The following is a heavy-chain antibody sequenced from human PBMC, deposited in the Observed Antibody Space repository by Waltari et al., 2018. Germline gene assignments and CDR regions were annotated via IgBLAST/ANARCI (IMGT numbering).Heavy chain of an antibody. Sequence: QVQLQESGPGLVKPSETLSLTCTVSGGSISSYYWRWIRQPPGKGLEWIGYIYYSGSTNYNPSLKSRVTISVDTSKNQFSLKLSSVTAADTAVYYCATQYSSGWLGYYYYGMDVWGQGTTVTVSS. CDR3: ATQYSSGWLGYYYYGMDV. J-gene: IGHJ6*02. D-gene: IGHD6-19*01. CDR2: IYYSGST. CDR1: GGSISSYY. V-gene: IGHV4-59*01.